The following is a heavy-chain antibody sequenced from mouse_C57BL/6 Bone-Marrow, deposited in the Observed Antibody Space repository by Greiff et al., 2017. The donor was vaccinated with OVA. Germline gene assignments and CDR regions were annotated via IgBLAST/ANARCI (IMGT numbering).Heavy chain of an antibody. CDR1: GFTFSSYA. Sequence: EVQLVESGGGLVKPGGSLKLSCAASGFTFSSYAMSWVRQTPEKRLEWVATISDGGSYTYYPDNVKGRFTITREHAKSNLYLQMSHLKSEDTAMYYCAIVNYSNYVDFDYWGQGTTLTVSS. D-gene: IGHD2-5*01. CDR3: AIVNYSNYVDFDY. CDR2: ISDGGSYT. J-gene: IGHJ2*01. V-gene: IGHV5-4*01.